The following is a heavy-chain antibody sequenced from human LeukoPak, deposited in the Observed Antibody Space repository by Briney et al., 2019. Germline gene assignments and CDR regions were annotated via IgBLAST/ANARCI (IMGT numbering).Heavy chain of an antibody. J-gene: IGHJ5*02. V-gene: IGHV4-39*07. Sequence: SETLSLTCTVSGGSISSSSYYWSWIRQPPGKGLEWIGEINHSGSTNYNPSLKSRVTISVDTSKNQFSLKLSSVTAADTAVYYCARRKRGYSSSWYSWWFDPWGQGTLVTVSS. CDR3: ARRKRGYSSSWYSWWFDP. CDR2: INHSGST. D-gene: IGHD6-13*01. CDR1: GGSISSSSYY.